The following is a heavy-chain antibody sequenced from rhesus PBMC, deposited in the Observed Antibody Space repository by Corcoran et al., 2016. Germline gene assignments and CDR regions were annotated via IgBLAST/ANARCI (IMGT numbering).Heavy chain of an antibody. V-gene: IGHV4-127*01. CDR1: GYSISSGYG. Sequence: QVQLQESGPGLVKPSETLSLTCAVSGYSISSGYGWSWIRQPPGKGLEWIGYIGGSSGSTTSNPSRKSRVTISQDTSKDQFSRELSSVAAADTAVYYCAGERGSYSWNPDYYFDYWGQGVLVTVSS. D-gene: IGHD1-1-1*01. CDR2: IGGSSGST. J-gene: IGHJ4*01. CDR3: AGERGSYSWNPDYYFDY.